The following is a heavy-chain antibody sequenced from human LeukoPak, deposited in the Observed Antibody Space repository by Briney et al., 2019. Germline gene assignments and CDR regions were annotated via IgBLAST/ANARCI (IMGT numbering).Heavy chain of an antibody. V-gene: IGHV1-24*01. Sequence: ASVKVSCKVSGYTLTELSMHWVRQAPGKGLEWMGGFDPEDGETIYAQKFQGRVTMTEDTSTDTAYMELSSLRSEDTAAYYCATGYCSSTSCYTGVDYWGQGTLVTVSS. CDR3: ATGYCSSTSCYTGVDY. D-gene: IGHD2-2*02. CDR1: GYTLTELS. J-gene: IGHJ4*02. CDR2: FDPEDGET.